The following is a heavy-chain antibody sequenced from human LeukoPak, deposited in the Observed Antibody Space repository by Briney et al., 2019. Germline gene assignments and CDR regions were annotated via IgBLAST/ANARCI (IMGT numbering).Heavy chain of an antibody. J-gene: IGHJ4*02. V-gene: IGHV3-30*02. CDR1: GFTFSSYG. Sequence: PGGSLRLSCAASGFTFSSYGMHWVRQAPGKGLEWVAFIRYDGSNKYYADSVKGRFTISRDNSKNTLYLQMNSLRAEDTAVYYCAKDGGRVGATAADYWGQGTLVTVSS. CDR3: AKDGGRVGATAADY. D-gene: IGHD1-26*01. CDR2: IRYDGSNK.